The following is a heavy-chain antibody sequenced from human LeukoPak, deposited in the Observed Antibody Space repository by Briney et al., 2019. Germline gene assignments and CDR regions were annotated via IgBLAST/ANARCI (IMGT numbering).Heavy chain of an antibody. V-gene: IGHV1-69*13. J-gene: IGHJ3*02. Sequence: SVKVSCKASGYTFTSYDINWVRQATGQGLEWMGGIIPIFGTANYAQKFQGRVTITADESTSTAYMELSSLRSEDTAVYYCARSHGSYYAVEGAFDIWGQGTMVTVSS. D-gene: IGHD1-26*01. CDR1: GYTFTSYD. CDR2: IIPIFGTA. CDR3: ARSHGSYYAVEGAFDI.